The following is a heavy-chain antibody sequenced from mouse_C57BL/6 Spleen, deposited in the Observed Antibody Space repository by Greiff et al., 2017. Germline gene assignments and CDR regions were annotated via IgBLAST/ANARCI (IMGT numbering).Heavy chain of an antibody. CDR3: AYYYGSSYGYFDY. Sequence: QVQLQQPGAELVKPGASVKLSCKASGYTFTSYWMPWVKQRPGRGLEWIGRIDPNSGGTKYNEKFKSKATLTVDKPSSTAYMQLSSLTSEDSAVYYCAYYYGSSYGYFDYWGQGTTLTVAS. CDR2: IDPNSGGT. D-gene: IGHD1-1*01. CDR1: GYTFTSYW. V-gene: IGHV1-72*01. J-gene: IGHJ2*01.